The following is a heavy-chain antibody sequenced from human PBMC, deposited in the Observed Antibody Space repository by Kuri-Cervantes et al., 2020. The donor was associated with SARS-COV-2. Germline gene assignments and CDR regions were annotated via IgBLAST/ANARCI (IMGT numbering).Heavy chain of an antibody. CDR1: GFTFNDYC. J-gene: IGHJ5*02. V-gene: IGHV3-11*04. CDR3: ARDPGGVFLRGIMILSAHWFDT. Sequence: GESLKISCAASGFTFNDYCMGWIRQAPGKGLGWVSYISSGGNNMYYADSVKGRFTISRDDATNSLHLQMNSLRAEDTAVYYCARDPGGVFLRGIMILSAHWFDTWGQGTLVTVSS. CDR2: ISSGGNNM. D-gene: IGHD3-9*01.